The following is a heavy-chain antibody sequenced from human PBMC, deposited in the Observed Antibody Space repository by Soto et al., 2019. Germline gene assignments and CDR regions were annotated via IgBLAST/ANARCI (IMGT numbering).Heavy chain of an antibody. J-gene: IGHJ6*02. D-gene: IGHD2-2*01. CDR1: GYSFTSYW. CDR3: ARSADRTFYYYGMDV. Sequence: PGESLKISCKGSGYSFTSYWIGWVRQMPGKGLEWMGIIYPGDSDTRYSPSFQGQVTISADKSISTAYLQWSSLKVSDTAMYYCARSADRTFYYYGMDVWGQGTTVTVSS. V-gene: IGHV5-51*01. CDR2: IYPGDSDT.